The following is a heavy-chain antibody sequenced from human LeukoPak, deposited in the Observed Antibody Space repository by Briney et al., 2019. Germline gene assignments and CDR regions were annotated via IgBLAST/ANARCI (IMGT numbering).Heavy chain of an antibody. V-gene: IGHV3-9*01. D-gene: IGHD5-12*01. CDR1: GFIFSSYW. J-gene: IGHJ4*02. CDR3: AKALSGYDYLDY. CDR2: ISWNSGSI. Sequence: GRSLRLSCAASGFIFSSYWMAWVRQAPGKGLEWVSGISWNSGSIGYADSVKGRFTISRDNAKNSLYLQMNSLRAEDTALYYCAKALSGYDYLDYWGQGTLVTVSS.